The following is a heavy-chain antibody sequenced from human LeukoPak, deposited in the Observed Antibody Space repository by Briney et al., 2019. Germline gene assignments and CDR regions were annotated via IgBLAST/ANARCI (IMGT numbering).Heavy chain of an antibody. CDR1: GYTFTGYY. J-gene: IGHJ4*02. CDR3: ARGSTVGATESLGFDY. CDR2: INPNSGDI. V-gene: IGHV1-2*02. Sequence: GASVKVSCKASGYTFTGYYIHWVRQAPGQGLEWMGWINPNSGDIHYAQKFQGRVTMTRDTSISTAYMELSRLRSDDTAVYYCARGSTVGATESLGFDYWGQGTPVTVSS. D-gene: IGHD1-26*01.